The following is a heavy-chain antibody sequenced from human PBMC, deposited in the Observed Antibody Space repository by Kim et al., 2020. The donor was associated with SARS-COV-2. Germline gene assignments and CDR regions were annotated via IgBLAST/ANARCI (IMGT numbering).Heavy chain of an antibody. V-gene: IGHV4-61*01. Sequence: SETLSLTCTVSGGSVSSGSYYWSWIRQPPGKGLEWIAYIYYSGSTNYNPSLKSRVTISLDTSKNQFSLKLSSVTAADTAVYYCARDLGGSSDAFDIWGQGTMVTLSS. CDR2: IYYSGST. J-gene: IGHJ3*02. CDR3: ARDLGGSSDAFDI. CDR1: GGSVSSGSYY.